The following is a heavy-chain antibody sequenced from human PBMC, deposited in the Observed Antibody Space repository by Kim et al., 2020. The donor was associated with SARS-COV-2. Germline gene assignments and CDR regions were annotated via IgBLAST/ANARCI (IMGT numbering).Heavy chain of an antibody. V-gene: IGHV4-34*01. CDR3: ARAPLSYNWFDP. J-gene: IGHJ5*02. CDR2: INHSGST. CDR1: GGSFSGYY. Sequence: SETLSLTCAVYGGSFSGYYWSWIRQPPGKGLEWIGEINHSGSTNYNPSLKSRVTISVDTSKNQFSLKLSSVTAADTAVYYCARAPLSYNWFDPWGQGTMVTVSS.